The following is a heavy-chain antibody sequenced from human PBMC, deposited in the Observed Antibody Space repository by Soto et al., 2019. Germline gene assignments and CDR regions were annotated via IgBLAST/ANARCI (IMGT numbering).Heavy chain of an antibody. V-gene: IGHV3-23*01. CDR2: ISGSGGST. CDR3: AKDGGLRPSLSDD. D-gene: IGHD4-17*01. J-gene: IGHJ4*02. Sequence: PGGSLRLSCAASVFTFSSYAMSWVRQAPGKGLEWVSAISGSGGSTYYADSVKGRFTISRDNSKNTLYLQMNSLRAEDTAVYYCAKDGGLRPSLSDDWGQGSLVIVSS. CDR1: VFTFSSYA.